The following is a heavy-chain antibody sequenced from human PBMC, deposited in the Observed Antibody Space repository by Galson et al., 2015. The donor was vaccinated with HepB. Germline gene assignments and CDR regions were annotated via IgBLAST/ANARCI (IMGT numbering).Heavy chain of an antibody. V-gene: IGHV6-1*01. D-gene: IGHD2-2*01. CDR1: GDSVSSNSAA. J-gene: IGHJ6*02. Sequence: CAISGDSVSSNSAAWNRIRQSPSRGLEWLGRTYYRSKWYNDYAVSVKSRITINPDTSKNQFSLQLNSVTPEDTAVYYCARGGPDRGQLLLYVWGQGTTVTVSS. CDR2: TYYRSKWYN. CDR3: ARGGPDRGQLLLYV.